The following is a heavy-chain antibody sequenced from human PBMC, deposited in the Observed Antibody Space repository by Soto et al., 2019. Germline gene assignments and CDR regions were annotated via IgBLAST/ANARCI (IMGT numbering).Heavy chain of an antibody. Sequence: KGLEYVSAINHNGVSRYYADSVKGRFTISRDDSKNTLYLQMSSLRPEDTAVYFCFQAEDGIRFGLAVSAFLLNRSSDL. CDR3: FQAEDGIRFGLAVSAFLLNRSSDL. D-gene: IGHD3-3*01. V-gene: IGHV3-64D*08. CDR2: INHNGVSR. J-gene: IGHJ2*01.